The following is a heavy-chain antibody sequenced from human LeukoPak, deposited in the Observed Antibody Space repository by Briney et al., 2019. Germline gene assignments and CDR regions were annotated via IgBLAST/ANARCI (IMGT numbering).Heavy chain of an antibody. Sequence: SQTLSLTCTVSGGSISSGSYSWSWIRQPAGKGLEWIGRIYTSGSTNYNPSLKSRVTTSVDTSKNQFSLKLSSVTAADTAVYYCARVSVAGTAFDIWGQGTMVTVSS. CDR3: ARVSVAGTAFDI. CDR2: IYTSGST. J-gene: IGHJ3*02. V-gene: IGHV4-61*02. D-gene: IGHD6-19*01. CDR1: GGSISSGSYS.